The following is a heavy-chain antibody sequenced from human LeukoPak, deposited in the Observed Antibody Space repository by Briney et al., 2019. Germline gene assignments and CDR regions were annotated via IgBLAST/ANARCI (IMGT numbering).Heavy chain of an antibody. J-gene: IGHJ4*02. CDR1: GGTFSSYA. D-gene: IGHD3-10*01. CDR3: ARDYYGSGEKYYFDY. V-gene: IGHV1-69*06. CDR2: IIPIFGTA. Sequence: SVKVSCKASGGTFSSYAISWVRQAPGQGLEWMGGIIPIFGTANYAQKFQGRVTITADKSTSTAYMELSSLRSEDTAVYYCARDYYGSGEKYYFDYWGQGTLVTVSS.